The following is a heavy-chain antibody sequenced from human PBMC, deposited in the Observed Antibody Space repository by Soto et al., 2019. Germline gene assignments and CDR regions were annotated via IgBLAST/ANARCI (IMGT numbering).Heavy chain of an antibody. V-gene: IGHV4-4*07. CDR1: GGSISSYY. Sequence: SETLSLTCTVSGGSISSYYWSWIRQPARKGLEWIGRIYTSGSTNYNPSLKSRVTMSVDTSKNQFSLKLSSVTAADTAVYYCARDLSTRVYYYYGMDVWGQGTTVTVS. J-gene: IGHJ6*02. D-gene: IGHD3-10*01. CDR3: ARDLSTRVYYYYGMDV. CDR2: IYTSGST.